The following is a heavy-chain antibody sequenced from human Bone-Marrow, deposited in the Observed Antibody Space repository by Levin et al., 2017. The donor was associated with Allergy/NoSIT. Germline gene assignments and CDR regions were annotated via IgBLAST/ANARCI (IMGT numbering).Heavy chain of an antibody. D-gene: IGHD2-15*01. CDR3: ARDWGSGYCSGGTCYDSHNWFDP. V-gene: IGHV1-2*02. CDR1: GYTFTNYF. J-gene: IGHJ5*02. CDR2: MNPKNGDT. Sequence: PMASVKVSCRTSGYTFTNYFMHWVRQAPGHGFEWMGWMNPKNGDTNHSQKFRGRVTMTWDTSSGTAYMELSGLTSDDTAIYYCARDWGSGYCSGGTCYDSHNWFDPWGQGTLVAVSS.